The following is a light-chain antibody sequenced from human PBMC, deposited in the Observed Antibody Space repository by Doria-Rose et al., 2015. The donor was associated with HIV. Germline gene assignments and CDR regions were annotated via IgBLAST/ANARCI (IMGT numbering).Light chain of an antibody. CDR1: QSIANY. V-gene: IGKV1-39*01. CDR2: AAS. Sequence: DIRVTQSPSSLSASVGDRVTITCRASQSIANYLNWYNQKPGKAPNLLIYAASSLQGGVPSRFNGSGSGTDFTLTISNLQPEDFATYYCQQSYSIPLDVGPGTKG. CDR3: QQSYSIPLD. J-gene: IGKJ3*01.